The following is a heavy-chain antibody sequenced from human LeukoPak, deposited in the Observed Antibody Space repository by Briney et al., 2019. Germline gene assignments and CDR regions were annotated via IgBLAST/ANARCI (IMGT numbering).Heavy chain of an antibody. D-gene: IGHD6-13*01. J-gene: IGHJ4*02. V-gene: IGHV5-51*01. Sequence: GESLKTSSRSFGYSFSSDLIGWVRQMPGKGLEWMGGNYPCCSDTRYSPSFQGQVTISADKSITPAYLQWSSLTASDTAIYYCARRAAAGSMEFGSFDHWGQGTLVTVSS. CDR2: NYPCCSDT. CDR1: GYSFSSDL. CDR3: ARRAAAGSMEFGSFDH.